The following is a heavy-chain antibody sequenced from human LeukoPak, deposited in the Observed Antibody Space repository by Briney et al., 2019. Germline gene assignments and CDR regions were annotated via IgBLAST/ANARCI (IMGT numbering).Heavy chain of an antibody. Sequence: ASVKVSCKASGYTFSGYSMHWVRQAPGQGLEWMGRINPNSGGASYAQNFQGRLTMTRDTSISTAYMELSSLRSDDTAVYYCARSYSNSPPFDYWGQGTLVTVSS. CDR3: ARSYSNSPPFDY. V-gene: IGHV1-2*06. CDR1: GYTFSGYS. J-gene: IGHJ4*02. D-gene: IGHD6-6*01. CDR2: INPNSGGA.